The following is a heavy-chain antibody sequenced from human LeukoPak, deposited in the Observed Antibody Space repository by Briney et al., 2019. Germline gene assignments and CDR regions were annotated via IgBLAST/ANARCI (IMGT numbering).Heavy chain of an antibody. CDR3: ANRVDSSGYSYYFDY. CDR2: IYHSGNT. V-gene: IGHV4-38-2*02. J-gene: IGHJ4*02. Sequence: SETLSLTCSVSGYSISSGYYWGWIRQPPGKGLEWIGSIYHSGNTYYNPSLKSRVTMSVDTSKNQFSLKLSSVTAADTAVYYCANRVDSSGYSYYFDYWGQGTLVTVSS. CDR1: GYSISSGYY. D-gene: IGHD3-22*01.